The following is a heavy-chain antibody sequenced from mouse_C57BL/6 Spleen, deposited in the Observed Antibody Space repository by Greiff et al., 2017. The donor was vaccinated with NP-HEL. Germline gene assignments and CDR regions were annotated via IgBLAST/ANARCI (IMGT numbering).Heavy chain of an antibody. Sequence: EVKLMESEGGLVQPGSSMKLSCTASGFTFSDYYMAWVRQVPEKGLEWVANINYDGSSTYYLDSLKSRFIISRDNAKNILYLQMSSLKSEDTATYYCAREGVITTGFDYWGQGTTLTVSS. CDR3: AREGVITTGFDY. D-gene: IGHD1-1*01. V-gene: IGHV5-16*01. J-gene: IGHJ2*01. CDR2: INYDGSST. CDR1: GFTFSDYY.